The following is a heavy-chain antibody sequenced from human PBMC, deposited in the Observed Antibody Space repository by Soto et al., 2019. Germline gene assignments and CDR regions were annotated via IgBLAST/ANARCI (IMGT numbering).Heavy chain of an antibody. Sequence: PETLSLTSAVCGGSFSGYYWSWIRQPPGKGLEWIGEINHSGSTNYNPSLKSRVTISVDTSKNQFALKLSSVTAADTAVYYCARLHGYCISSSCHGHYAMDVWGQGTTVTVFS. V-gene: IGHV4-34*01. CDR3: ARLHGYCISSSCHGHYAMDV. CDR1: GGSFSGYY. D-gene: IGHD2-2*01. J-gene: IGHJ6*02. CDR2: INHSGST.